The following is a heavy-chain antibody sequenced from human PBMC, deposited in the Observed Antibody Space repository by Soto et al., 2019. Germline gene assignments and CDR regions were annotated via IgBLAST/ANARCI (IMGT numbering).Heavy chain of an antibody. CDR3: VRTSLVVAAATREDY. J-gene: IGHJ4*02. CDR2: INSDGSST. Sequence: VQVVESGGGLVQPGGLLRHCCAASGFTFSSYWMHWVRQAPGKGLVWVSRINSDGSSTSYADSVKGRFTISRDNAKNTLYLQMNSLRAEDTAVYYCVRTSLVVAAATREDYWGQGTLVTVSS. D-gene: IGHD2-15*01. CDR1: GFTFSSYW. V-gene: IGHV3-74*01.